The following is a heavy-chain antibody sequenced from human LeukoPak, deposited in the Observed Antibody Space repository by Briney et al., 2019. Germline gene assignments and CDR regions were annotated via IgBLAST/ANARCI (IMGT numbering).Heavy chain of an antibody. J-gene: IGHJ4*02. V-gene: IGHV4-59*01. D-gene: IGHD6-19*01. CDR3: ARDRGVGGRFFDI. Sequence: PSETLSLTCNVFGGSIGEYYWSWIRQPPGKGLEWIGYVYYTGIATYKPSLKSRVSISVDTSKNRFYLNLTSVTAADTAVYFCARDRGVGGRFFDIWGQGTLVTVSS. CDR2: VYYTGIA. CDR1: GGSIGEYY.